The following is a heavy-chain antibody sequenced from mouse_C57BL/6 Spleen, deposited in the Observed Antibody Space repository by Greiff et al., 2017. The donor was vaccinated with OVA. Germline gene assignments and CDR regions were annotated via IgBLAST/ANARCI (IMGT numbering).Heavy chain of an antibody. CDR1: GYTFTSYW. CDR3: TRGESYYGEAY. CDR2: IDPDTGGT. D-gene: IGHD1-1*01. V-gene: IGHV1S36*01. Sequence: VQLQQPGAELVRPGASVTLSCKASGYTFTSYWMHWVKQRPGHGLEWIGNIDPDTGGTDYNQKFKGKATLTADKSSSTAYMQLRSLTSEDSAVDYCTRGESYYGEAYWGQGTLVTVSS. J-gene: IGHJ3*01.